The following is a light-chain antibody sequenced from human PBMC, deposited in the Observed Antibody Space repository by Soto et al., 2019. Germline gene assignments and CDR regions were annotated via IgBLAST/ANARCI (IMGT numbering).Light chain of an antibody. CDR3: QQYVISPRPT. Sequence: EIVLTQSPDTLSLSPGERATLSCRASQSITDNNLAWDQQKPGQAPRLLIYGGSTRATGIPDRFTGSGSGVDFTLTINRLQPEDFAVYYCQQYVISPRPTFGQGTNLEIK. CDR2: GGS. J-gene: IGKJ2*01. CDR1: QSITDNN. V-gene: IGKV3-20*01.